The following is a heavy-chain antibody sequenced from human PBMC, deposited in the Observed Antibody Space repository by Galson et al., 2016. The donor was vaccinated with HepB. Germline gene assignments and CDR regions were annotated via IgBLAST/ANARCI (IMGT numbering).Heavy chain of an antibody. J-gene: IGHJ5*02. Sequence: TLSLTCSLSGGAINSAYHWSWIRQPPGKGLEWIGYISYTGITNYKSSLKSRVTMSIDTSKNQFSLKPTAVTAAAMAVYYCARGPPDYLDTGSFYSGWFDPWGQGTLVTVSS. CDR2: ISYTGIT. CDR1: GGAINSAYH. V-gene: IGHV4-31*03. D-gene: IGHD3-10*01. CDR3: ARGPPDYLDTGSFYSGWFDP.